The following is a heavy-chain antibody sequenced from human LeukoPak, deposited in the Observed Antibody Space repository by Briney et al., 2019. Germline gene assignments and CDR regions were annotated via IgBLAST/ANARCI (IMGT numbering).Heavy chain of an antibody. CDR2: INPNSGGT. CDR3: ARVSRGGSSGPAASFDY. J-gene: IGHJ4*02. Sequence: ASVKVSCKASGYTFTGYYMHWVRQAPGQGLEWMGWINPNSGGTNYAQKFQGRVTMTRDTSISTAYMELSRLRSDDTAVYYCARVSRGGSSGPAASFDYWGQGTLVTVSS. D-gene: IGHD2-2*01. CDR1: GYTFTGYY. V-gene: IGHV1-2*02.